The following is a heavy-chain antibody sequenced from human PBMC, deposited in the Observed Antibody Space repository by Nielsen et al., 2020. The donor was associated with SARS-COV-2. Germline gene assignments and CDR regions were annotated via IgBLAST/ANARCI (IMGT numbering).Heavy chain of an antibody. CDR1: GFTFSSYA. CDR3: ARDGSGWYIGY. D-gene: IGHD6-19*01. Sequence: GESLKISCAASGFTFSSYAMHWVRQAPGKGLEWVAVISYDGSNEYYADSVKGRFTISRDNSKNTLYLQMNSLRAEDTAVYYCARDGSGWYIGYWGQGTLVTVSS. CDR2: ISYDGSNE. J-gene: IGHJ4*02. V-gene: IGHV3-30-3*01.